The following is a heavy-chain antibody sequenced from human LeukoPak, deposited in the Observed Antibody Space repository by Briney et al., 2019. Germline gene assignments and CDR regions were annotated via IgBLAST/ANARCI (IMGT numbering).Heavy chain of an antibody. CDR1: GYTFTDYY. J-gene: IGHJ4*02. CDR3: AMAGSSECLDY. Sequence: GATVKISCKASGYTFTDYYMHWVQQAPGKGLEWMGRVDPEDGETIYAEKFQGRVTITADTSTGTAYMELSSLRSEDTAVYYCAMAGSSECLDYWGQGTLVTVSS. V-gene: IGHV1-69-2*01. D-gene: IGHD1-26*01. CDR2: VDPEDGET.